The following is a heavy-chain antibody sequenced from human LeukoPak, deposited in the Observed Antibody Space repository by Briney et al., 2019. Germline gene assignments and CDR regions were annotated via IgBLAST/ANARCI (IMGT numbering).Heavy chain of an antibody. Sequence: GESLKISCKGSGYRFTSYWIGWVRQMPGKGLEWMGIIYPGDSDTRYSPSFQGQVTISADKSISTAYLQWSSLKASDTAMYYCARRYYDILTGYYSDDYWGQGTLVTVSS. CDR2: IYPGDSDT. D-gene: IGHD3-9*01. CDR1: GYRFTSYW. V-gene: IGHV5-51*01. J-gene: IGHJ4*02. CDR3: ARRYYDILTGYYSDDY.